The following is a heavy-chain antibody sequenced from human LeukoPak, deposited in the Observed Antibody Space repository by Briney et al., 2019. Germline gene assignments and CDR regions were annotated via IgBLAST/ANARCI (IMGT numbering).Heavy chain of an antibody. CDR3: ARFRVNTLFSFDY. J-gene: IGHJ4*02. Sequence: GGSLRLSCAASGFTFSSYAMHWVRQAPGKGLEWVAVISYDGSNKYYADSVKGRFTISRDNSKNTLYLQMNSLRAEDTAVYYCARFRVNTLFSFDYWGQGTLVTVSS. CDR1: GFTFSSYA. CDR2: ISYDGSNK. D-gene: IGHD3-22*01. V-gene: IGHV3-30-3*01.